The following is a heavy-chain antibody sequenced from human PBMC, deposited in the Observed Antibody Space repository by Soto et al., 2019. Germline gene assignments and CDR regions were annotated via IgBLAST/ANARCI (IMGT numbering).Heavy chain of an antibody. Sequence: SVKVSCKASGGTFSSYAISWVRQAPGQGLEWMGGIIPIFGTTNYAQKFQGRVTMTADESTSTAYMELSRLRSDDTAVYYCARAGEYSSSWYYYYYYGMDVWGQGTTVTVSS. CDR2: IIPIFGTT. J-gene: IGHJ6*02. CDR1: GGTFSSYA. D-gene: IGHD6-13*01. V-gene: IGHV1-69*13. CDR3: ARAGEYSSSWYYYYYYGMDV.